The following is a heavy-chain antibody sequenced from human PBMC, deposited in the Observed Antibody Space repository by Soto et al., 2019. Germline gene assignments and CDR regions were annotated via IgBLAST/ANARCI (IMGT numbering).Heavy chain of an antibody. CDR1: GGSISSGDDY. CDR2: IFYSGTT. CDR3: TKGGDWFGP. V-gene: IGHV4-30-4*01. J-gene: IGHJ5*02. Sequence: SETLSLTCTVSGGSISSGDDYWNWSRQPPGKGLEWIGYIFYSGTTSYNPSLKSRITISVDTSKTQCSLKLSSVPAADTAVDYCTKGGDWFGPWGQGTLVTVSS.